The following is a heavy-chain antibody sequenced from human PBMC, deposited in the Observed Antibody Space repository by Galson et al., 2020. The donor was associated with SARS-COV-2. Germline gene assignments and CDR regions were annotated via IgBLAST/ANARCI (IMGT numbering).Heavy chain of an antibody. V-gene: IGHV3-21*01. CDR3: ARDGYYDSSGYYLDDAFDI. CDR2: ISSRSSHI. J-gene: IGHJ3*02. Sequence: NSGGSLRLSCAASGFSFSSYTMNWVRQAPGKGLEWVSSISSRSSHIYYADSVKGRFTISRDNAKNSLYLQMNSLRAEDTAVYYCARDGYYDSSGYYLDDAFDIWGQGTMVAGSS. CDR1: GFSFSSYT. D-gene: IGHD3-22*01.